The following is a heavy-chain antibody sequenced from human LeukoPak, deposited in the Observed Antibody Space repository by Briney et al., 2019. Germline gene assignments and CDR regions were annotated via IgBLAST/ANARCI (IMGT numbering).Heavy chain of an antibody. CDR2: IIHVGRT. CDR1: GESFSGYY. Sequence: SETLSLTCAVYGESFSGYYWNWIRQPPGKGLEWIGEIIHVGRTNYNPSLKSRVTISVDTSKNQFSLKLSSVTAADTAVYYCARKVANRRTFGYSETIYNSYYYMDVWGKGTTVTVSS. D-gene: IGHD5-24*01. CDR3: ARKVANRRTFGYSETIYNSYYYMDV. V-gene: IGHV4-34*12. J-gene: IGHJ6*03.